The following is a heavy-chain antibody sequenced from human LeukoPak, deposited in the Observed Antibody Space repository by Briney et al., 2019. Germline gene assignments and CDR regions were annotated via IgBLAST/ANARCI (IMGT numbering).Heavy chain of an antibody. CDR3: AKSLLTTATGTGRAFDI. V-gene: IGHV3-30-3*01. CDR1: GFTFLNYA. Sequence: GGSLRLSCVASGFTFLNYAVHWVRQAPGKGLEWVAVMSYDGNNNYYADSVKGRFTISRDNSKNTLYLQMNSLRAEDSAEYYCAKSLLTTATGTGRAFDIWGQGTMVTVSA. CDR2: MSYDGNNN. J-gene: IGHJ3*02. D-gene: IGHD1-1*01.